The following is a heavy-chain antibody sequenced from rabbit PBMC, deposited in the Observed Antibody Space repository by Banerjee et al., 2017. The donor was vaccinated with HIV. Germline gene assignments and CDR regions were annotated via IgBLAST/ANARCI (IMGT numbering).Heavy chain of an antibody. CDR1: GFSFSSSYW. V-gene: IGHV1S40*01. CDR2: IYAGSSGST. Sequence: QSLEESGGDLVKPGASLTLTCTASGFSFSSSYWICWVRQAPGKGLEWIACIYAGSSGSTYYASWAKGRFTISKTSSTTVTLQMTSLTAADTATYFCARDLPGNSDLGYYFDLWGQGTLVTVS. J-gene: IGHJ4*01. D-gene: IGHD7-1*01. CDR3: ARDLPGNSDLGYYFDL.